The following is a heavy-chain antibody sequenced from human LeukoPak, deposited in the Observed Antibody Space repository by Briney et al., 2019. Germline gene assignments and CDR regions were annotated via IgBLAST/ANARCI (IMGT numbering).Heavy chain of an antibody. D-gene: IGHD2-15*01. CDR2: MKQDGSAR. V-gene: IGHV3-7*01. CDR3: ARDVVGSLDY. J-gene: IGHJ4*02. Sequence: GASLRLSCAGSGFSFSNYWMAWVRQAPGKGPEWVANMKQDGSARHYADSVKGRFTISRDNAQNSVYLQMNGLRAEDTAVYYCARDVVGSLDYWGLGTLVTVSS. CDR1: GFSFSNYW.